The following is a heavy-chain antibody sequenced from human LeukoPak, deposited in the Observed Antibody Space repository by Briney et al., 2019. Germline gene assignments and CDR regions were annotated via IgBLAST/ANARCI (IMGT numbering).Heavy chain of an antibody. CDR3: ASTAMPIDY. V-gene: IGHV5-10-1*01. CDR1: GYSFTSYW. Sequence: RGESLRISRKGSGYSFTSYWMSWVRQMPGKGREWRGRIHPRDSYTNSRPSFQGHVTISADKSISTAYLHWSSLKPSDTTIYYCASTAMPIDYWGQGTLVTVPS. J-gene: IGHJ4*02. D-gene: IGHD5-18*01. CDR2: IHPRDSYT.